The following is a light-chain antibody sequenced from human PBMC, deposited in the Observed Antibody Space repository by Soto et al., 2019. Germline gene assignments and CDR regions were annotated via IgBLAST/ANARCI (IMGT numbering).Light chain of an antibody. Sequence: AIQMTQSPSSLSASVGDRVTITCRASQAIRYDLGWYQVKPGKAPKLLIYTASNLQSGVPSRFSGSGSGTDFTLTISSLQPEDLETYYCLQEYNYPLTFGGGTKVEIK. CDR2: TAS. J-gene: IGKJ4*01. CDR1: QAIRYD. CDR3: LQEYNYPLT. V-gene: IGKV1-6*01.